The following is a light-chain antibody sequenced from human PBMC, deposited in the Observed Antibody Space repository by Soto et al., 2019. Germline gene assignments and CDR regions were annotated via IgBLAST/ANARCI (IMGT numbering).Light chain of an antibody. V-gene: IGLV2-23*01. CDR2: EGT. CDR3: CSYAGSNTWV. Sequence: QSVLTQPASVSQSPGQSITISRTGTSSDVGIYNLVSWYQQHPGKAPKLMIYEGTKRPSGVSNRFSGSKSGYTASLTISGLQAEDEADYYCCSYAGSNTWVFGGGTKLTVL. J-gene: IGLJ3*02. CDR1: SSDVGIYNL.